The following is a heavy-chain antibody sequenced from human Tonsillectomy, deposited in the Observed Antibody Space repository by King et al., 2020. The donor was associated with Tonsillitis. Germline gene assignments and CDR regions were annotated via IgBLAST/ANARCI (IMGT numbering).Heavy chain of an antibody. V-gene: IGHV3-7*01. CDR1: GFTFSSYW. CDR3: ARVWGVTLSYYFDY. D-gene: IGHD3-10*01. Sequence: VQLVESGGGLVQPGGSLRLSCAASGFTFSSYWMSWVRQAPGKGLEWVANIKQDGSEKYYVDSVKGRFTISRDNAKNSLYLQMNSLRAEDTAVYYCARVWGVTLSYYFDYWGQGTLVTVSS. CDR2: IKQDGSEK. J-gene: IGHJ4*02.